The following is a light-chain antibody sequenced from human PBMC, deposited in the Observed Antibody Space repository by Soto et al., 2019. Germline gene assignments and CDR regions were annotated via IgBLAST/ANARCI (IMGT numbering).Light chain of an antibody. CDR1: SSDIGSYNY. CDR3: NSYTSRSNFDV. V-gene: IGLV2-14*01. CDR2: EVR. J-gene: IGLJ1*01. Sequence: QSVLTQPASVSGSPGQSITISCTGTSSDIGSYNYVAWYQQFPGKTPKLIIYEVRNRPSGVSFRFSGSKSGNTASLTISGLQAEDEADYYCNSYTSRSNFDVFGTGTKVTVL.